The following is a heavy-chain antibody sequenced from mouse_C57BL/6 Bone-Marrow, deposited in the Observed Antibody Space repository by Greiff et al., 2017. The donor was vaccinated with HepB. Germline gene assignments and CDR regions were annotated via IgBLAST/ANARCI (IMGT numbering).Heavy chain of an antibody. J-gene: IGHJ1*03. CDR3: AIRKIDAPYYYGSSYWYFDV. V-gene: IGHV1-53*01. Sequence: QVQLQQPGTELVKPGASVKLSCKASGYTFTSYWMHWVKQRPGQGLEWIGNINPSNGGTNYNEKFKSKATLTVDKSSRTAYMQLSSLTSEDSAVYYCAIRKIDAPYYYGSSYWYFDVWGTGTTVTVSS. CDR1: GYTFTSYW. CDR2: INPSNGGT. D-gene: IGHD1-1*01.